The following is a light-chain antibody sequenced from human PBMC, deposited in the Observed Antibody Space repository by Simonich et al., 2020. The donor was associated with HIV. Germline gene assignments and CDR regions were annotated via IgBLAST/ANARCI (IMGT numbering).Light chain of an antibody. CDR1: QGISNS. CDR3: QQFNSTSPWT. CDR2: GAS. Sequence: DIHMTQSPSTLSASVGDRVTITCRASQGISNSLAWYQCKQGKAPKLLLYGASRLESRVPSRFSGSGSGTDYTLTISSLQPEDIATYYCQQFNSTSPWTFGQGTKVEIK. V-gene: IGKV1-NL1*01. J-gene: IGKJ1*01.